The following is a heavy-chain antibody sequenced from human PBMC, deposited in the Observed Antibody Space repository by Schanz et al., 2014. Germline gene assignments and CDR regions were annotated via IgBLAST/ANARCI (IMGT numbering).Heavy chain of an antibody. V-gene: IGHV3-23*04. Sequence: VQLVESGGGLVQPGGSLRLSCAASGFTVSSNYMSWVRQAPGKGLEWVSNISPTGSSTYYADSVKGRFTISRDNSKNTLYLQMNSLRAEDTAVYYCAKHVRSLTGNDYWGQGTLATVSS. CDR2: ISPTGSST. D-gene: IGHD3-9*01. CDR3: AKHVRSLTGNDY. CDR1: GFTVSSNY. J-gene: IGHJ4*02.